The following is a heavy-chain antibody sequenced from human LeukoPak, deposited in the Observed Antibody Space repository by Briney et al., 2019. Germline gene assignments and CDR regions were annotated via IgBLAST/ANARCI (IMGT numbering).Heavy chain of an antibody. D-gene: IGHD3-22*01. CDR3: ARSSGYYSSLFYMHV. CDR1: GYTFTVYY. V-gene: IGHV1-46*01. J-gene: IGHJ6*03. CDR2: INPSGDPT. Sequence: ASVTVSCKASGYTFTVYYMHWVRQAPGQGLEWVGIINPSGDPTTYAQKFQGRVTMTSDMSTSTVYMELSSLRSEDTAVYYCARSSGYYSSLFYMHVWGKGTTVTVSS.